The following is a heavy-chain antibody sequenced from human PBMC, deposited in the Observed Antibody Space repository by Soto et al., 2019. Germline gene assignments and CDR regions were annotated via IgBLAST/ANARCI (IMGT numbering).Heavy chain of an antibody. Sequence: ASVKVSCKASGGTFSSYAISWVRQAPGQGLEWMGGIIPIFGTANYAQKFQGRVTITADESTSTAYMELSSLRSEDTAVYYCARAIPGGITGTTNNYFDVMDVWGQGPTVAVSS. CDR1: GGTFSSYA. V-gene: IGHV1-69*13. CDR3: ARAIPGGITGTTNNYFDVMDV. D-gene: IGHD1-7*01. J-gene: IGHJ6*02. CDR2: IIPIFGTA.